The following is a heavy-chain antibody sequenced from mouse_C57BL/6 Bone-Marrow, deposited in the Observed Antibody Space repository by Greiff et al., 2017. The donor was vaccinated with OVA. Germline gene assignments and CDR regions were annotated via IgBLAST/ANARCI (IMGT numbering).Heavy chain of an antibody. V-gene: IGHV14-4*01. J-gene: IGHJ1*03. CDR3: TCLYDGNLYWYFDV. D-gene: IGHD2-1*01. CDR1: GFNIKDDY. CDR2: IDPENGDT. Sequence: VQLQQSGAELVRPGASVKLSCTASGFNIKDDYMHWVKQRPEQGLEWIGWIDPENGDTEYASKFQGKATITADTSSNTAYLQLSSLTSEDTAVYYCTCLYDGNLYWYFDVWGTGTTVTVSS.